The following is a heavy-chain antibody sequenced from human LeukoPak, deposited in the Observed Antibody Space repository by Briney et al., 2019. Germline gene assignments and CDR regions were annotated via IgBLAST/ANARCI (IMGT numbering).Heavy chain of an antibody. V-gene: IGHV3-30*18. Sequence: GGSLRLSCAASGFTFSSYGMHWFRQAPGKGLEWVAVISYDGSNKYYADSVKGRFTISRDNSKNTLYLQMNSLRAEDTAVYYCAKVSIQFYDSSGYYYDYWGQGTLVTVSS. D-gene: IGHD3-22*01. CDR3: AKVSIQFYDSSGYYYDY. J-gene: IGHJ4*02. CDR2: ISYDGSNK. CDR1: GFTFSSYG.